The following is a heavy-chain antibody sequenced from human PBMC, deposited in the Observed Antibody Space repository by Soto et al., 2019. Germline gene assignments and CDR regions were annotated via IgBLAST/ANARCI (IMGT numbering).Heavy chain of an antibody. D-gene: IGHD3-3*01. J-gene: IGHJ4*02. V-gene: IGHV1-58*01. Sequence: ASVKFSCKASGFTFTSSAVQWVRQARGQRLERIGWIVVGSGNTNYAQKFQERVTITRDMSTSTAYMELSSLRSEDTAVYYCAVGDFWSGYTFDYWGQGTLVTVSS. CDR2: IVVGSGNT. CDR3: AVGDFWSGYTFDY. CDR1: GFTFTSSA.